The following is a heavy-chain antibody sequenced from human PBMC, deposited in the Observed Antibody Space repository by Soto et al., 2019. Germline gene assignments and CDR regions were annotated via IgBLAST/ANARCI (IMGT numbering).Heavy chain of an antibody. CDR2: ISGSGGST. CDR3: ANYRNWGSGSYYPGFDY. J-gene: IGHJ4*02. Sequence: GGSLRLSCAASGGPFSSYSMRWVRQAPEKGLEWVSAISGSGGSTYYADSVKGRFTISRDNSKNTLYLQMNSLRAEDTAVYYCANYRNWGSGSYYPGFDYWGQGTLVTVSS. V-gene: IGHV3-23*01. CDR1: GGPFSSYS. D-gene: IGHD3-10*01.